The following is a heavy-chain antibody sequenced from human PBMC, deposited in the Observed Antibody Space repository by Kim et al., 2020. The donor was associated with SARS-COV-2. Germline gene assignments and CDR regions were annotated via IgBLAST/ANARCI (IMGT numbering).Heavy chain of an antibody. CDR1: GYTFTSYY. V-gene: IGHV1-46*01. D-gene: IGHD3-10*01. J-gene: IGHJ4*02. CDR3: ARDINYYGSGSYYNPWD. Sequence: ASVKVSCKASGYTFTSYYMHWVRQAPGQGLEWMGIINPSGGSTSYAQKFQGRVTMTRDTSTSTVYMELSSLRSEDTAVYYCARDINYYGSGSYYNPWDWGQGTLVTVSS. CDR2: INPSGGST.